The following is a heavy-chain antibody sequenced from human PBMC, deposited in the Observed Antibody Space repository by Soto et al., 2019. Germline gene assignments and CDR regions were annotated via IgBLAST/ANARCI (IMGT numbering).Heavy chain of an antibody. CDR1: GGTFISYT. V-gene: IGHV1-69*02. D-gene: IGHD1-7*01. CDR3: ARKILGGTTDY. CDR2: IIPILGIA. J-gene: IGHJ4*02. Sequence: SVKVSCKASGGTFISYTISWVRQAPGQGLEWMGRIIPILGIANYAQKFQGRVTITSDTSATTAYMELSSLTSEDTAIYYCARKILGGTTDYWGQGTLVTVS.